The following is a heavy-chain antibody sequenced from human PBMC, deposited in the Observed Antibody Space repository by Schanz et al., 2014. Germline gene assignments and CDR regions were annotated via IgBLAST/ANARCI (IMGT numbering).Heavy chain of an antibody. J-gene: IGHJ6*03. CDR1: GFTFRDYY. Sequence: VQLLESGGGLVQPGGSLRLSCAASGFTFRDYYMSWIRQAPGKGLEWVSSISSSSSYIYYADSVKGRFTISRDNAKNSLYLQMNSLRAEDTAVYYCARDGDRFYHNYYMDVWGKGTTVTVSS. D-gene: IGHD4-17*01. CDR2: ISSSSSYI. CDR3: ARDGDRFYHNYYMDV. V-gene: IGHV3-11*06.